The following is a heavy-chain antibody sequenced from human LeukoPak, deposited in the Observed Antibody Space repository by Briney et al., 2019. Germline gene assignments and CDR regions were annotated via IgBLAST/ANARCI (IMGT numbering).Heavy chain of an antibody. V-gene: IGHV3-23*01. J-gene: IGHJ4*02. Sequence: GGSLRLSCAASGFTFSNYAMSWVRQAPGKGLEWASTLGGRGVLTYYADSVRGRFTVSRDNSKNTLYLQMNSLRAEDTAVYYCARRDVSGYYALDSWGQGFLVTVSS. CDR2: LGGRGVLT. D-gene: IGHD3-22*01. CDR3: ARRDVSGYYALDS. CDR1: GFTFSNYA.